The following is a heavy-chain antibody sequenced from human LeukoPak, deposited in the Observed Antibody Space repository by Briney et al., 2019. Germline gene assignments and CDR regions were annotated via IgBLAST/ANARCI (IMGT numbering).Heavy chain of an antibody. D-gene: IGHD1-7*01. CDR1: GYTFTGYY. Sequence: GASVKVSCKASGYTFTGYYMHWVRQAPGQGLEWMGWINPNSGVTNYAQKFQGRVTMTRDTSISTAYMELSRLTSDDTAVYYCARPPRNYVNWFDPWGQGTLVTVSS. CDR3: ARPPRNYVNWFDP. V-gene: IGHV1-2*02. J-gene: IGHJ5*02. CDR2: INPNSGVT.